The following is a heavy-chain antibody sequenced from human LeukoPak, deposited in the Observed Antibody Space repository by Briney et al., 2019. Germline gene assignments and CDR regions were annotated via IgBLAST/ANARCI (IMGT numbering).Heavy chain of an antibody. CDR1: GGSISSYY. Sequence: PSETLSLTCTVSGGSISSYYWSWIRQPPGKGLEWIGYIYYSGSTNYNLSLKSRVTISIHTSKNQFSLKLTSVTAADTAVYYCARRVFTLVRGISAFDIWGQGTRVTVSS. CDR2: IYYSGST. V-gene: IGHV4-59*08. D-gene: IGHD3-10*01. CDR3: ARRVFTLVRGISAFDI. J-gene: IGHJ3*02.